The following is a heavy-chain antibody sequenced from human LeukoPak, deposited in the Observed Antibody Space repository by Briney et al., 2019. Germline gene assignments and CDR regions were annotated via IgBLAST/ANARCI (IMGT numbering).Heavy chain of an antibody. CDR1: GFTFSSYW. V-gene: IGHV3-74*01. Sequence: GGSLRLSCAASGFTFSSYWMHWVRQAPGKGLVWVARIKSDGSTTSYADSVKGRFTISRDNAKNTLYLQMNSLRAEDTAVYYCARSTGFCYDNSVFYCDWWSFDYWGQGTLVTVSS. D-gene: IGHD3-22*01. CDR2: IKSDGSTT. J-gene: IGHJ4*02. CDR3: ARSTGFCYDNSVFYCDWWSFDY.